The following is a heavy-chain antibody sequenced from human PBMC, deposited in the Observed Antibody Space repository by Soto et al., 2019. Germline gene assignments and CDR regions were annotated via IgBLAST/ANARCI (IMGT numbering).Heavy chain of an antibody. V-gene: IGHV3-48*01. D-gene: IGHD3-22*01. CDR3: ARDRLKDSSGYHAFDI. CDR1: GFTFSSYS. J-gene: IGHJ3*02. CDR2: ITTRSSTI. Sequence: PGGSLRLSCAASGFTFSSYSMNWVRQAPGKGLEWVSYITTRSSTIYYADSVKGRFTISRDNAKDLLFLQMNSLRAEDTAVYYCARDRLKDSSGYHAFDIWGQGTMVTVSS.